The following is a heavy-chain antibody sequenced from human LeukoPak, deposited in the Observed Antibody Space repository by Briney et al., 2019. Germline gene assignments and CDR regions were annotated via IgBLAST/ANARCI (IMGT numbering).Heavy chain of an antibody. CDR2: ISSSGNTI. CDR3: ARGPSIAARYDAFDI. J-gene: IGHJ3*02. Sequence: GGSLRLSCAASEFTFTSYELNWVRQAPGKGLEWVSYISSSGNTISYADSVKGRFTISRDNAKNSLYLQVISLRAEDTAVYYCARGPSIAARYDAFDIWGQGIMVTVSS. V-gene: IGHV3-48*03. D-gene: IGHD6-6*01. CDR1: EFTFTSYE.